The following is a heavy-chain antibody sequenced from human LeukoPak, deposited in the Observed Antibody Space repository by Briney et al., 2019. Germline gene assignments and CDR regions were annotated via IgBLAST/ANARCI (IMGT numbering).Heavy chain of an antibody. J-gene: IGHJ6*02. CDR2: ISYDGSSE. CDR3: AKELYNYGDYGAEGLDV. Sequence: PGGSLRLSCAVSGFTFGNYGMHWVRQAPGKGLEWVALISYDGSSEYYAGSVKGRFTISRDNSKITVYLQMNRLKAEDTAVYYCAKELYNYGDYGAEGLDVGGQGTTVTVS. V-gene: IGHV3-30*18. D-gene: IGHD4-17*01. CDR1: GFTFGNYG.